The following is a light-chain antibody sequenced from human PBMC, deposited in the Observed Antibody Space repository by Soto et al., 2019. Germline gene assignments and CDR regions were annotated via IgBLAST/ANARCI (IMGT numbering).Light chain of an antibody. CDR2: AAS. V-gene: IGKV1-9*01. CDR3: QQLNSYPRT. J-gene: IGKJ1*01. CDR1: QGSSSY. Sequence: DIQLTQSPSFLSASVGDRVTITCRASQGSSSYLAWYQQKPGKAPKLLIYAASTLQSGVPSRFSGSGSGTEFTLTISSRQPEDFATYYCQQLNSYPRTFGQGTKGEL.